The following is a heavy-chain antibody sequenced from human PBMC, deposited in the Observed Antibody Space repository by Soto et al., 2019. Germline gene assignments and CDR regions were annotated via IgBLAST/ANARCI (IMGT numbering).Heavy chain of an antibody. CDR2: MNPNSGNT. CDR3: ARGVHDLAVPDPHYLFSSEGE. V-gene: IGHV1-8*01. CDR1: GYTFTSYD. D-gene: IGHD3-3*01. J-gene: IGHJ6*03. Sequence: GASVKVSCKASGYTFTSYDINWVRQATGQGLEWMGWMNPNSGNTGYAQKFQGRVTMTRNTSISTAYMELSSLRSEDTAVYYCARGVHDLAVPDPHYLFSSEGEWGKGTTVT.